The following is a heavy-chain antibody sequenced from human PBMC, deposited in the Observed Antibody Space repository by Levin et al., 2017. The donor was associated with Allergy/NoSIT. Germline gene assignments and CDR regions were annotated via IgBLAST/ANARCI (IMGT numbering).Heavy chain of an antibody. J-gene: IGHJ4*02. V-gene: IGHV3-48*03. D-gene: IGHD3-3*01. CDR1: GFTFSSYE. Sequence: GESLKISCAASGFTFSSYEMNWVRRAPGKGLEWGSYISSTGRTIYSADSVKGRFTISIYKAKNSLYLHMNSLRAEDTAGYYWARQLGKVWRGYNYFDYWGQGPLVTVSS. CDR2: ISSTGRTI. CDR3: ARQLGKVWRGYNYFDY.